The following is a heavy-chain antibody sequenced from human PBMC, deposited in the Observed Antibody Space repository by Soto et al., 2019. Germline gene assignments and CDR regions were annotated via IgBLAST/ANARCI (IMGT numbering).Heavy chain of an antibody. D-gene: IGHD3-10*01. Sequence: SETLSLTCTVSGGSISSYYWSWIRQPPGKGLEWIGYIYYSGSTNYNPSLKSRVTISVDTSKNQFSLKLSSVTAADTAVYYCARELGYYGSGSYYNGYYYMDVWGKGTTVTVSS. CDR3: ARELGYYGSGSYYNGYYYMDV. CDR1: GGSISSYY. V-gene: IGHV4-59*01. J-gene: IGHJ6*03. CDR2: IYYSGST.